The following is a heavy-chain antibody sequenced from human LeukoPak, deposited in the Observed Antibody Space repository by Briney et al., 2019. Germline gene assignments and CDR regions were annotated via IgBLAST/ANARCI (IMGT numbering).Heavy chain of an antibody. CDR2: INHSGST. V-gene: IGHV4-34*01. Sequence: RPSETLSLTCAVYGGSFSGYYWSWIRQPPGKGLEWIGEINHSGSTNYNPSLKSRVTISVDTSKNQFPLKLSSVTAADTAVYYCARGKTMVRGVIARPYYYYYMDVWGKGTTVTVSS. CDR3: ARGKTMVRGVIARPYYYYYMDV. CDR1: GGSFSGYY. J-gene: IGHJ6*03. D-gene: IGHD3-10*01.